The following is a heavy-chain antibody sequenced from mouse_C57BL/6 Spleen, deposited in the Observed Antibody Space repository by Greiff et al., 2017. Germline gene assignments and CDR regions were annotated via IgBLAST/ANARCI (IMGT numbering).Heavy chain of an antibody. V-gene: IGHV1-72*01. Sequence: QVQLQQPGAELVKPGASVKLSCKASGYTFTSYWMHWVKQRPGRGLEWIGRIDPNSGGTKYNEKFKSKATLTVDKPSSTAYMQLSSLTSEDSAVYDWARSGDGDYVAWVADWGQGTLVTVSA. CDR3: ARSGDGDYVAWVAD. J-gene: IGHJ3*01. D-gene: IGHD2-13*01. CDR1: GYTFTSYW. CDR2: IDPNSGGT.